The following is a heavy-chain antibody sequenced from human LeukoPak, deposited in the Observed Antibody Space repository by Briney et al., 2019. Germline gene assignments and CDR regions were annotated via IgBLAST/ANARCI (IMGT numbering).Heavy chain of an antibody. CDR3: ARILSSSWYEYFHH. Sequence: GASVKVSCKASGGTFSNYAISWVRQAPGQGLEWMGAIIPIFGTANYAQKFQGRVTITADESTSTAYMELSSLRPEDTAVYYCARILSSSWYEYFHHWGQGTLVTVSS. J-gene: IGHJ1*01. V-gene: IGHV1-69*13. CDR1: GGTFSNYA. CDR2: IIPIFGTA. D-gene: IGHD6-19*01.